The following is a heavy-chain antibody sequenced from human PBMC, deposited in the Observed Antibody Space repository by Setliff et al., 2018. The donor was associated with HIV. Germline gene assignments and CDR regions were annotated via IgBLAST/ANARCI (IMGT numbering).Heavy chain of an antibody. D-gene: IGHD2-21*02. CDR1: GYTFTSYG. V-gene: IGHV1-18*01. CDR2: ISGYSGNT. CDR3: ARAYCGGDCSGDALDI. J-gene: IGHJ3*02. Sequence: ASVKVSCKASGYTFTSYGISWLRQAPGQGLEWMGWISGYSGNTNYAQKFQDRVTMTTDTPTSTAYMEVRSLRSDDTAVYYCARAYCGGDCSGDALDIWGQGTMVTVSS.